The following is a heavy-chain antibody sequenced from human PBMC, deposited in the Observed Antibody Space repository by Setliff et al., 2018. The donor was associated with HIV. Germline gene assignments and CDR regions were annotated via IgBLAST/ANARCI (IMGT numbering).Heavy chain of an antibody. Sequence: KPSETLSLTCGVSGGSVGSGSYYWTWIRQTPGKGLEWIGYIYYSGSTKYNPSLRSRVTISIDTSKNQFSLNLCSVTAADTAVYYSARDPPGYGDSKDYWGPGTLVTVSS. D-gene: IGHD4-17*01. CDR1: GGSVGSGSYY. CDR2: IYYSGST. CDR3: ARDPPGYGDSKDY. J-gene: IGHJ4*02. V-gene: IGHV4-61*01.